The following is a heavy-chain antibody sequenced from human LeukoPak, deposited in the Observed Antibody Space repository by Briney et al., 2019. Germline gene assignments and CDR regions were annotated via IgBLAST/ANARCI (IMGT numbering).Heavy chain of an antibody. D-gene: IGHD1-26*01. J-gene: IGHJ4*02. V-gene: IGHV3-7*01. CDR3: ARDYSGSYHGKDY. CDR1: GFSLSAYW. CDR2: INRDGSQR. Sequence: GGSLRLSCAASGFSLSAYWMTWVRQAPGKGLEWVANINRDGSQRNHVDSVKGRFTISRDNAKNSLYLQMNSLRAEDTAVYYCARDYSGSYHGKDYWGQGTLVTVSS.